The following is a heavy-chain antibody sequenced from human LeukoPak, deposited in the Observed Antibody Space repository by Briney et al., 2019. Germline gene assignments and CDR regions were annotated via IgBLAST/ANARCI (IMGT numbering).Heavy chain of an antibody. CDR3: AKGYDSSGYYYVGSFDY. V-gene: IGHV3-9*01. CDR1: GFTFDDYA. D-gene: IGHD3-22*01. CDR2: ISWNSGSI. Sequence: PGRSLRLSCAASGFTFDDYAMHWVRQAPGKGLEWVSGISWNSGSIGYADSVKGRFTISRDNAKNSLYLQMNSLRAEDTALYYCAKGYDSSGYYYVGSFDYWGQGTLVTVSS. J-gene: IGHJ4*02.